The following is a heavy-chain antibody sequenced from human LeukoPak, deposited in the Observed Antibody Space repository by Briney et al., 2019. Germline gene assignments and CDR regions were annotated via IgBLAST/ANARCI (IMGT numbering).Heavy chain of an antibody. CDR2: TYYRSKWYN. CDR3: AREEVDRKWPEYFQH. CDR1: GDSVSSNSAA. D-gene: IGHD5-12*01. Sequence: SQTLSLTCAISGDSVSSNSAAWNWIRQSPSRGLEWLGRTYYRSKWYNDYAVSVKSRITLNPDTSKNQFSLQLNSVTPEDTAVYYCAREEVDRKWPEYFQHWGKGTLVTVSS. J-gene: IGHJ1*01. V-gene: IGHV6-1*01.